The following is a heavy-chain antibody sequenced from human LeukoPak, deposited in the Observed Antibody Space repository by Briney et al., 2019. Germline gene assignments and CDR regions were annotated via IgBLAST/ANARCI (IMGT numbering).Heavy chain of an antibody. J-gene: IGHJ6*02. CDR3: VRAGSGNRWTNYGLDV. Sequence: AGGPLRLSCAASGFTFSRYDLHWVRQSPEKGLEWVSAIGTAGDTYYPDSVKGRFTISRDNPKNSFHLQMNGLRVGDTAVYYCVRAGSGNRWTNYGLDVWGRGTTVTVSS. CDR2: IGTAGDT. D-gene: IGHD1-1*01. V-gene: IGHV3-13*01. CDR1: GFTFSRYD.